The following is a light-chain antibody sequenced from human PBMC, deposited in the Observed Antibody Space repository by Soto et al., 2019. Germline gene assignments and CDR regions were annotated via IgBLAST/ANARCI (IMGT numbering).Light chain of an antibody. Sequence: DIVMTQSPDSLAVPLGERATINCKSSQTVLYSSSNKNYLAWYQQKPGQPPKLLIYWASTRESGVPDRFSGSGSATDFTLTISSLQAEDVAVYYCQQYYSSPTFGQGTKVEIK. CDR3: QQYYSSPT. CDR2: WAS. V-gene: IGKV4-1*01. CDR1: QTVLYSSSNKNY. J-gene: IGKJ1*01.